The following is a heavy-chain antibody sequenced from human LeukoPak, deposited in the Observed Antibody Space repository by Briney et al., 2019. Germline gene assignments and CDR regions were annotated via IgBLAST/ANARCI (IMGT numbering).Heavy chain of an antibody. CDR1: GFSFNNYA. Sequence: PGGFLRLSCAASGFSFNNYAMVWVRQTPGKGLEWVSVIGGAGGDIHCADSVKDRFSISRDNSKNTLYLQMNSLRAEDTAVYYCAKYAPPTTALTRFFDDWGQGTLVTVSS. D-gene: IGHD4-17*01. J-gene: IGHJ4*02. CDR3: AKYAPPTTALTRFFDD. V-gene: IGHV3-23*01. CDR2: IGGAGGDI.